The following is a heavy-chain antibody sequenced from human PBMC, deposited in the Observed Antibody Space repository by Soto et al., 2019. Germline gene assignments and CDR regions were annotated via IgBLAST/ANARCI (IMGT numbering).Heavy chain of an antibody. J-gene: IGHJ4*02. Sequence: SGPTLVNPIQTLTLTCSFSGFSLSASGVAVGWIRQPPGKGLEWIGYIYYSGSTNYNPSLKSRVTISVDTSKNQFSLKLSSVTAADTAVYYCARAPYYYDSSGYYPFDYWGQGTLVTVSS. V-gene: IGHV4-61*08. CDR1: GFSLSASGVA. CDR3: ARAPYYYDSSGYYPFDY. D-gene: IGHD3-22*01. CDR2: IYYSGST.